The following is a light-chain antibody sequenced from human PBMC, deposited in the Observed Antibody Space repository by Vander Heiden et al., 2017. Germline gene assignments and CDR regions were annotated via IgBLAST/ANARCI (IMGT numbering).Light chain of an antibody. Sequence: SYVLTQSPSASVPPGQTASITCGGNNIGRISVHWYQQKSGQAPVVVVYDDTDRPSGIPERFSGSNSGNTATLTISRVEAGDEADYYCQVWDSSSDQVVFGGGTKLTVL. CDR2: DDT. CDR1: NIGRIS. V-gene: IGLV3-21*02. CDR3: QVWDSSSDQVV. J-gene: IGLJ3*02.